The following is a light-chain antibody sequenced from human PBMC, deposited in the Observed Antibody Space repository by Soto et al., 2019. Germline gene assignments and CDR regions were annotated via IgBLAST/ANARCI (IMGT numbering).Light chain of an antibody. V-gene: IGLV4-69*01. CDR1: SGHSSYA. CDR2: LNSDGSH. Sequence: QSVLTQSPSASASLGASVKLTCTLSSGHSSYAIVWHQQQPEKGPRYLMKLNSDGSHSKGDGIPDRFSGSSSGAERYLTISSLQSEDEADYYCQTWGTGMVFGGGTKLTVL. CDR3: QTWGTGMV. J-gene: IGLJ2*01.